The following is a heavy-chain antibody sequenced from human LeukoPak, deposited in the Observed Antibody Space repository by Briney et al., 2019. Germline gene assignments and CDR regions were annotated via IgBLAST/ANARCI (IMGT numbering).Heavy chain of an antibody. J-gene: IGHJ4*02. V-gene: IGHV3-30*18. Sequence: PGGSLRLSCAASGFPFSRYGVQWVRQAPGKGLDCVAVTSSDGSRIYYADSVKGRFTISRDNSKNTLYLQMNSLRAEDTAMYYCAKKVAGGFDAPLDSWGQGTLVTVSS. CDR2: TSSDGSRI. D-gene: IGHD3-10*01. CDR1: GFPFSRYG. CDR3: AKKVAGGFDAPLDS.